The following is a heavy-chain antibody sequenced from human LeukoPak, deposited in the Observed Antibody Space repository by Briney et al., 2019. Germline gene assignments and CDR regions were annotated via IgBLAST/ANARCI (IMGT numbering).Heavy chain of an antibody. D-gene: IGHD1-26*01. CDR3: ARDLNNGSYHWFDP. V-gene: IGHV3-66*01. CDR2: IYSGGTT. J-gene: IGHJ5*02. CDR1: GFTVSSNY. Sequence: GGSLRLSCAVSGFTVSSNYMSWVRQAPGTGLEWVSVIYSGGTTDYADSVKGRFTISRDNSKNTLYLKMNSLRAEDTAIYYCARDLNNGSYHWFDPWGQGTLVTVSS.